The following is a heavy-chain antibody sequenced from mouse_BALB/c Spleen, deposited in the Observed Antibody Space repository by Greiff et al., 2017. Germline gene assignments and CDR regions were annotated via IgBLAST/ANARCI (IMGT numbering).Heavy chain of an antibody. CDR3: TRSTGTQAMDY. D-gene: IGHD4-1*01. CDR1: GYTFTSYW. Sequence: VQLQQSGTVLARPGASVKMSCKASGYTFTSYWMHWVKQRPGQGLEWIGAIYPGNSDTSYNQKFKGKAKLTAVTSTSTAYMELSSLTNEDSAVYYCTRSTGTQAMDYWGQGTSVTVSS. V-gene: IGHV1-5*01. CDR2: IYPGNSDT. J-gene: IGHJ4*01.